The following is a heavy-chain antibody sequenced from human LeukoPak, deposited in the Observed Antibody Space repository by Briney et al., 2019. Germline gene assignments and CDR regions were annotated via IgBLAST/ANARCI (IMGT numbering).Heavy chain of an antibody. D-gene: IGHD3-16*01. CDR1: GFTFTNAW. Sequence: PGGSLRLSCAASGFTFTNAWMTWVRQAPGKGLEWVGRITSKTDGGTTDYAAPMKGRFTISRDDSKNTVYLQMNSLKPEDTAVYYCAKDQSAYTEYYFDYWGQGTLVTLSS. V-gene: IGHV3-15*01. J-gene: IGHJ4*02. CDR3: AKDQSAYTEYYFDY. CDR2: ITSKTDGGTT.